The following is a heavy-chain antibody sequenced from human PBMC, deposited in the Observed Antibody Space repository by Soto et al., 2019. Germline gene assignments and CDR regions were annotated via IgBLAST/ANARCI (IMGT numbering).Heavy chain of an antibody. CDR1: GYTFTSYD. D-gene: IGHD1-1*01. CDR3: ARPNDAYRSLYGMDV. CDR2: MNPHSGNT. V-gene: IGHV1-8*01. J-gene: IGHJ6*02. Sequence: QVQLVQSGAEVKKPGASVKVSCKASGYTFTSYDINWVRQATGQGLEWMGWMNPHSGNTGYAQKFQGRGTMTRNTSIGTAYMELSSLSSEDTAVYYCARPNDAYRSLYGMDVWGQGTTVTVSS.